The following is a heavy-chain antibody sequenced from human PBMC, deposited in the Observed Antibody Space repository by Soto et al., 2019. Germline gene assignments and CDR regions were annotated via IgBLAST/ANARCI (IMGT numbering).Heavy chain of an antibody. Sequence: GGSRRLSCPASGFTFSDYGMHWVRQAPGKGLEWVALIWYDGSNKFYADSVKDRFTVSRDNSNHTLYLQMNSLRADDSAVYYCAGDRIVPASYYYYGMDVGGQATTVNLSS. V-gene: IGHV3-33*01. CDR1: GFTFSDYG. CDR3: AGDRIVPASYYYYGMDV. D-gene: IGHD1-26*01. J-gene: IGHJ6*02. CDR2: IWYDGSNK.